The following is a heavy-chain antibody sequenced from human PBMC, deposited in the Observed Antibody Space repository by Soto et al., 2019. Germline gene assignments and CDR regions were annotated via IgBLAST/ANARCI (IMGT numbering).Heavy chain of an antibody. V-gene: IGHV3-30*18. CDR1: GFTFSIYG. Sequence: WSLRLSCAASGFTFSIYGMHWVRQAPGKGLEWVAVISYDGSNKYYADSVKGRFTISRDNSKNTLYLQMNSLRAEDTAVYYCAKVPSRAEYYYYYGMDVWGQGTTVTVSS. J-gene: IGHJ6*02. CDR3: AKVPSRAEYYYYYGMDV. CDR2: ISYDGSNK.